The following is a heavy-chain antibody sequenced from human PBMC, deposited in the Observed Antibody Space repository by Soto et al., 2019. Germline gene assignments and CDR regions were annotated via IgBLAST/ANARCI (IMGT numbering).Heavy chain of an antibody. V-gene: IGHV4-61*01. CDR2: IYYSGST. Sequence: SETLSLTCSVSGGSVSSGSYYWSCIRQPPGKGLEWIGYIYYSGSTNYNPSLKSRVTISVDTSKNQFSLKLSSVTAADTAVYYCAREGIAAADPDYWGQGTLVTVSS. CDR3: AREGIAAADPDY. D-gene: IGHD6-13*01. CDR1: GGSVSSGSYY. J-gene: IGHJ4*02.